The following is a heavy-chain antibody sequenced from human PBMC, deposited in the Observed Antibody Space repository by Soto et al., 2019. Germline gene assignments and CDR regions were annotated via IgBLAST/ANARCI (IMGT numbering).Heavy chain of an antibody. D-gene: IGHD2-2*01. CDR3: ASLGYCSSTSCYGPY. V-gene: IGHV1-69*02. Sequence: SVKVSCKASGCTFSSYTISWVRQAPGQGLEWMGRIIPILGIANYAQKFQGRVTITADKSTSTAYMELSSLRSEDTAVYYCASLGYCSSTSCYGPYWGQGTLVTVSS. J-gene: IGHJ4*02. CDR2: IIPILGIA. CDR1: GCTFSSYT.